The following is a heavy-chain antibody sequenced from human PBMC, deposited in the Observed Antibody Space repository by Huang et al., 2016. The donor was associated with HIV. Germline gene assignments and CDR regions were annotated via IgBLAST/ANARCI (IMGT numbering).Heavy chain of an antibody. CDR1: GYTVSELS. D-gene: IGHD2-15*01. CDR3: ATSTPDVGAGVLRSAFDI. Sequence: QVQLVESGAELKKPGASVRVSCKVSGYTVSELSLHGVRQAPENGLEWMGGFDPEEGETSYAQRLQGRVTMTGDTSTYTAYMELSSLRPEDTAVYYCATSTPDVGAGVLRSAFDIWGQGTMVTVSS. J-gene: IGHJ3*02. V-gene: IGHV1-24*01. CDR2: FDPEEGET.